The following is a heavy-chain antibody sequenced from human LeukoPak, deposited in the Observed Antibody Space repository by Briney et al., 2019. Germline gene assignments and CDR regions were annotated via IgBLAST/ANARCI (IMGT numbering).Heavy chain of an antibody. CDR3: ARDSALTGKLYLNFDY. CDR1: GYTFTSYG. V-gene: IGHV1-2*04. J-gene: IGHJ4*02. Sequence: ASVKVSCKASGYTFTSYGISWVRQAPGQGLEWMGWINPNSGGTNYAQKFQGWVTMTRDTSISTAYMELSRLRSDDTAVYYCARDSALTGKLYLNFDYWGQGTLVTVSS. D-gene: IGHD2-2*01. CDR2: INPNSGGT.